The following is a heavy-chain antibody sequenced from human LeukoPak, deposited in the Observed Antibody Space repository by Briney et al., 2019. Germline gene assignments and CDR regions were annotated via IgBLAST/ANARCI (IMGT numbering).Heavy chain of an antibody. CDR3: ARGDGDGYNFWY. CDR2: INPNSGVT. Sequence: GASVKVSCKASGYTFTGYYIHWVRQAPGQGLEWMGWINPNSGVTNYAQKFQGRVTMTRDTSISTAYMELNRLRSDDTVVYYCARGDGDGYNFWYWGQGTLVTVPS. CDR1: GYTFTGYY. V-gene: IGHV1-2*02. D-gene: IGHD5-24*01. J-gene: IGHJ4*02.